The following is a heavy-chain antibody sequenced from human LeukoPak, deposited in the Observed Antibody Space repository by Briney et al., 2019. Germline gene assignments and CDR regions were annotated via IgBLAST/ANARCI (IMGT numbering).Heavy chain of an antibody. J-gene: IGHJ6*02. Sequence: PSETLSLTCTVSGGSVSSGSYYWRWIRQPPGKGLEWIGYIYYSGSTNYNPSLKSRVTIPVDTSKNQFSLKLSSVTAADTAVYYCARFPGGGIWSGYYMEEDYYYYGMDVWGQGTTVTVSS. V-gene: IGHV4-61*01. CDR1: GGSVSSGSYY. CDR2: IYYSGST. D-gene: IGHD3-3*01. CDR3: ARFPGGGIWSGYYMEEDYYYYGMDV.